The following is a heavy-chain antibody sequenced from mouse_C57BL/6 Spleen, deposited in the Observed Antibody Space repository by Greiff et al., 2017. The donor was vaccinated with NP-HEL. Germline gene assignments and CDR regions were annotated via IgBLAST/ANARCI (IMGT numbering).Heavy chain of an antibody. J-gene: IGHJ2*01. CDR3: ARWGGNYFDY. CDR1: GYTFTDYY. Sequence: EVKVVESGPELVKPGASVKISCKASGYTFTDYYMNWVKQSHGKSLEWIGDINPNNGGTSYNQKFKGKATLTVDKSSSTAYMELRSLTSEDSAVYYCARWGGNYFDYWGQGTTLTVSS. V-gene: IGHV1-26*01. CDR2: INPNNGGT.